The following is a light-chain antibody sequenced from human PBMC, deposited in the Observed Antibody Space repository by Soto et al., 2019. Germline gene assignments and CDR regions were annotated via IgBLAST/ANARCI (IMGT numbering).Light chain of an antibody. CDR1: SSNIGAGFD. V-gene: IGLV1-40*01. Sequence: QSVLTQPPSVSGAPGQGVTISCTGDSSNIGAGFDVHWYHQLPGTAPQLLIYGSSNRPSGVPDRFSGSKSGTSASLAITGLQAEDEGEYYCQSFDTSLSGVVFGGGTQRPS. CDR2: GSS. J-gene: IGLJ2*01. CDR3: QSFDTSLSGVV.